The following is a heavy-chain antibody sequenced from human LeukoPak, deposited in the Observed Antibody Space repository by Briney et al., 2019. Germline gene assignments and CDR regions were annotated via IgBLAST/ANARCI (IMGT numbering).Heavy chain of an antibody. D-gene: IGHD3-22*01. CDR1: GFTFSDYY. J-gene: IGHJ4*02. CDR3: ARDNYYYDSSGYYYDGYFDY. V-gene: IGHV3-11*01. Sequence: GGSLRLSCAASGFTFSDYYMSWLRQAPGKGLEWVSYISSSGSTIYYADSVKGRFTISRDNAKNSLYLQMTSLRAEDTAVYYCARDNYYYDSSGYYYDGYFDYWGQGTLVTVSS. CDR2: ISSSGSTI.